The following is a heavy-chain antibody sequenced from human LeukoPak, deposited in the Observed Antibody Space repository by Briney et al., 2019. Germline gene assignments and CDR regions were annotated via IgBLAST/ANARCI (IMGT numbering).Heavy chain of an antibody. V-gene: IGHV4/OR15-8*01. J-gene: IGHJ5*02. CDR2: VYHTGTT. D-gene: IGHD3-22*01. CDR1: GGSISRTNW. CDR3: ARAGAYYYDSSGSYNWFDP. Sequence: SETLSLTCVVSGGSISRTNWWTWVRQPPGKGLEWIGEVYHTGTTNYNPSLRGRATISVDKSKSQLSLSLTSVTAADTAVYYCARAGAYYYDSSGSYNWFDPWGQGTLVTVSS.